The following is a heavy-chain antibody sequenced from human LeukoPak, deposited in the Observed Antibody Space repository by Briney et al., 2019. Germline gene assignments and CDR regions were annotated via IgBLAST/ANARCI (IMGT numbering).Heavy chain of an antibody. J-gene: IGHJ3*02. CDR1: GVSVSDGRYY. V-gene: IGHV4-31*03. CDR2: KYYSGSA. CDR3: ATPYCSSISCLDVFNM. Sequence: PSQTLSLTCNVSGVSVSDGRYYWNCIRQHPGKGLEWIGYKYYSGSAKYNPSLKSRLTISIDTSKNQFSLQLSSVTAADTATYYCATPYCSSISCLDVFNMRGQGTRVTVSS. D-gene: IGHD2-2*01.